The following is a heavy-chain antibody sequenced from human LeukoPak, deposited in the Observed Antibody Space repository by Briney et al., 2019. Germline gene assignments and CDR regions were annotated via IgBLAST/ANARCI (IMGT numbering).Heavy chain of an antibody. CDR3: TKGPNSSPLDFGMDV. Sequence: GRSLRLSCAASVFTFDNYSMHWVRQAPGKGLEWVSGISWNSGGIDYADSVKGRFTISRDNAKNSLYLQMNSLRPEDTALYYCTKGPNSSPLDFGMDVWGQGTTVTVSS. V-gene: IGHV3-9*01. J-gene: IGHJ6*02. CDR2: ISWNSGGI. D-gene: IGHD3-3*01. CDR1: VFTFDNYS.